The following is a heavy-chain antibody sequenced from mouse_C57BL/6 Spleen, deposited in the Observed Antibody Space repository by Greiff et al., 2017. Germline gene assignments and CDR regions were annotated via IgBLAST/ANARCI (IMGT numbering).Heavy chain of an antibody. CDR3: ARELTGFAY. J-gene: IGHJ3*01. CDR2: IYPRSGNT. Sequence: QVQLQQSGAELARPGASVKLSCKASGYTFTSYGISWVKQRTGQGLEWIGEIYPRSGNTYYNEKFKGKATLTADKSSSTAYMELRSLTSEDSAVYFCARELTGFAYWGQGTLVTVSA. CDR1: GYTFTSYG. D-gene: IGHD1-3*01. V-gene: IGHV1-81*01.